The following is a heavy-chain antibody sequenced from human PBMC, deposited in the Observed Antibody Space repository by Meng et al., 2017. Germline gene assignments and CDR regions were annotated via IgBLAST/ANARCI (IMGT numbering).Heavy chain of an antibody. CDR1: GYSFTSYW. V-gene: IGHV5-51*01. CDR2: IYPGDSDT. CDR3: ARQWGYPIYGMDV. J-gene: IGHJ6*02. Sequence: GESLKISCTGSGYSFTSYWIGWVRQMPGKGLEWMGIIYPGDSDTRYSPSFQGQVTISADKSISTAYLQWSSLKASDTAMYYCARQWGYPIYGMDVWGQGTTVTVSS. D-gene: IGHD5-12*01.